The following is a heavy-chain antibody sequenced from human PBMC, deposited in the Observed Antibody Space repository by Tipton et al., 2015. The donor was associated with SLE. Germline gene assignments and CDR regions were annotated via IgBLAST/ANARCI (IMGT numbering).Heavy chain of an antibody. CDR2: IYPGDSDT. CDR1: GYSFTSYW. CDR3: TRQPTTTVPKDHYYYMDV. J-gene: IGHJ6*03. Sequence: QSGAEVKKPGESLKISCKGSGYSFTSYWIGWVRQMPGKGLEWMGIIYPGDSDTRYSPSFQGQVTISADKSISTAYLQRSSLKASDAAMYYCTRQPTTTVPKDHYYYMDVWGKGTTVTVSS. D-gene: IGHD4-17*01. V-gene: IGHV5-51*01.